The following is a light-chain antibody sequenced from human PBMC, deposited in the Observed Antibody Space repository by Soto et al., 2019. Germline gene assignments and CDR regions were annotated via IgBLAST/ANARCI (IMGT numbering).Light chain of an antibody. V-gene: IGLV2-8*01. Sequence: QSALTQPPSASGSPGQSVTISCTGTSSDVGAYHYVSWYQQHPGKAPTLIIYEVSQRPSGVPDRFSGSKSGNTASLTVSGLQADDEADYYCSSYAGTNNYVFGTGTKLNVL. J-gene: IGLJ1*01. CDR2: EVS. CDR3: SSYAGTNNYV. CDR1: SSDVGAYHY.